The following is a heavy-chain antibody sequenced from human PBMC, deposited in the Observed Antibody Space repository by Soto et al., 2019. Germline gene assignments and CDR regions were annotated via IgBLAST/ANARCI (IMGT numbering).Heavy chain of an antibody. Sequence: GSVKVSCKASGYTFTGYYMHWVRQAPGQGLEWMGWINPNSGGTNYAQKFQGRVTMTRDTSISTAYMELSRLISDDTAVYYCARDSARAAAGTGYYYYGMDVWGQGTTVTVSS. CDR1: GYTFTGYY. V-gene: IGHV1-2*02. D-gene: IGHD6-13*01. J-gene: IGHJ6*02. CDR3: ARDSARAAAGTGYYYYGMDV. CDR2: INPNSGGT.